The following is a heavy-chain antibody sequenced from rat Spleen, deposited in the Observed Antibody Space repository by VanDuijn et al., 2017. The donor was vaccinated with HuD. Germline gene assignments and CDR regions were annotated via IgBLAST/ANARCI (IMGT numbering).Heavy chain of an antibody. CDR3: TSPYSSYDNWFAY. CDR2: ISSGGST. Sequence: QVQLKESGPGLVQPSQTLSLTCTVSGFSLTSYTVSWVRQPPGKGLEGIAAISSGGSTYYNSALKSRLTISRDTSKSQVFLKMNSLQTEDTAIYYCTSPYSSYDNWFAYWGQGTLVTISS. CDR1: GFSLTSYT. D-gene: IGHD1-2*01. J-gene: IGHJ3*01. V-gene: IGHV2-6*01.